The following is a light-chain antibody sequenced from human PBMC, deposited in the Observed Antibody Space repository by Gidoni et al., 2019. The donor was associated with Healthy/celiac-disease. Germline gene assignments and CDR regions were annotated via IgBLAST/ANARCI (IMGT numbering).Light chain of an antibody. CDR3: QKYDSAPWT. J-gene: IGKJ1*01. Sequence: DNQMTQSPSSLSASVGDRVTISCRASQGINNYLAWYQQKPGKVPKLLIYAAFTLHPGVPSRFSGSASGTDFTLTISSLQPEDVATYYCQKYDSAPWTFGQGTKVEIK. CDR2: AAF. CDR1: QGINNY. V-gene: IGKV1-27*01.